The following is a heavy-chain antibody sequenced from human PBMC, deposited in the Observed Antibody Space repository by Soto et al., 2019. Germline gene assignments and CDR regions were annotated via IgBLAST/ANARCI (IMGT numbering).Heavy chain of an antibody. Sequence: ASVKVSCKASGYTFSSYGINWVRQAPGQGLEWMRWISAYNGNTKYSQKLQGRFTISRDSSKNTLYLQMNCLRVEDTAVYYCARDSAASFDYWGQGTLVTVSS. D-gene: IGHD2-15*01. J-gene: IGHJ4*02. V-gene: IGHV1-18*01. CDR2: ISAYNGNT. CDR1: GYTFSSYG. CDR3: ARDSAASFDY.